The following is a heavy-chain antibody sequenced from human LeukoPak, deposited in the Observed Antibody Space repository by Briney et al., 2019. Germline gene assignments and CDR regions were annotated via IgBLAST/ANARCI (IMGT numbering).Heavy chain of an antibody. CDR1: GFTFDDYA. CDR3: AKVLAVGANHDAFDI. D-gene: IGHD1-26*01. Sequence: GRSLRLSCAASGFTFDDYAMPWVRQAPGKGLEWVSGISWNSGSIGYADSVKGRFTISRDNAKNSLYLQMNSLRAEDTALYYCAKVLAVGANHDAFDIWGQGTMVTVSS. V-gene: IGHV3-9*01. CDR2: ISWNSGSI. J-gene: IGHJ3*02.